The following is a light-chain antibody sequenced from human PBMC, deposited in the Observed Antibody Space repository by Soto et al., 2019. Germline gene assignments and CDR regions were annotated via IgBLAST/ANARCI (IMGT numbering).Light chain of an antibody. J-gene: IGKJ5*01. V-gene: IGKV4-1*01. CDR3: QQYGTSEII. CDR2: WAS. Sequence: DIVMTQSPDSLAVSLGERATINCKSSQSVLYSSDNKNYLAWYQQKPGQPPKLLIYWASTRESGVPDRFRGSGSGTDFTLTISRLETEDFAVFYCQQYGTSEIIFGQGTRLEIK. CDR1: QSVLYSSDNKNY.